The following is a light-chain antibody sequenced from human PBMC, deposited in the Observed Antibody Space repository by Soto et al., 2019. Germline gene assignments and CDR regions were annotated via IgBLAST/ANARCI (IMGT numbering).Light chain of an antibody. Sequence: TVLTQSPATLSLSPGEGATLSCRASHSVSTYLAWYQQKPGQAPRLLIYDASNRATGIPARFSGSGSGTDFTLTISSLQPEDFATYYCQQANSLPPTFGQGTRLEIK. V-gene: IGKV3-11*01. CDR2: DAS. J-gene: IGKJ5*01. CDR3: QQANSLPPT. CDR1: HSVSTY.